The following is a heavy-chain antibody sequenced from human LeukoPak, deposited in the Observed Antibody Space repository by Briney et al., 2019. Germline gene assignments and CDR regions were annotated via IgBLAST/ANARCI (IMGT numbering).Heavy chain of an antibody. D-gene: IGHD3-22*01. CDR3: ARRLSSGYPRWYFDL. V-gene: IGHV4-39*01. CDR1: GGPVTTSSYY. Sequence: PSETLSLTCSVSGGPVTTSSYYWGWIRQPPGRGPEWIGSIYYTGGTYYSPSLKSRVTISVDTSKNQFSLNLSSVTAADTAIYYCARRLSSGYPRWYFDLWGRGTLVTVSS. CDR2: IYYTGGT. J-gene: IGHJ2*01.